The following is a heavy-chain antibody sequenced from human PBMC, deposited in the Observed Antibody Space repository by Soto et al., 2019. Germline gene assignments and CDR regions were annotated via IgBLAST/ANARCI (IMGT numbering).Heavy chain of an antibody. V-gene: IGHV3-23*01. Sequence: GGSLRLSCAASGFAFSSYAMIWVRQAPGKGLEWVSAISGSGGSTYYADSVKGRFTISRDNSKNTVYLQMNSLRVEETAVYYCAKEWGIVAAADYWGQGTLVTVSS. CDR1: GFAFSSYA. J-gene: IGHJ4*02. D-gene: IGHD6-13*01. CDR3: AKEWGIVAAADY. CDR2: ISGSGGST.